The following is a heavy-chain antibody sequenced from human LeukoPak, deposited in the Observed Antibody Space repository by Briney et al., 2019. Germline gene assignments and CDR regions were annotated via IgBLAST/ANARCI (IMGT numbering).Heavy chain of an antibody. J-gene: IGHJ4*02. CDR2: IIPIFGIA. Sequence: GASVKVSCKASGGTFSSYAISWVRQAPGQGLEWMGRIIPIFGIANYAQKFQGRVTITADKSTSTAHMELSSLRSDDTAVYYCARVDTVGYYFDYWGQGTLVTVSS. CDR3: ARVDTVGYYFDY. CDR1: GGTFSSYA. V-gene: IGHV1-69*04. D-gene: IGHD5-18*01.